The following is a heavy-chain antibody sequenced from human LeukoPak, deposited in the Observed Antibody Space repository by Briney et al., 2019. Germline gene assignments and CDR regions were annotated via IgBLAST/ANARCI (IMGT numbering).Heavy chain of an antibody. V-gene: IGHV4-61*02. CDR3: ARDCSGGSCYNKFDY. Sequence: SETLSLTCTVSGGSISSGSYYWSWIRQPAGKGLEWIGRIYTSGSTNYNPSLKSRVTMSVDTSKNQFSLKLSSVTAADTAVYYCARDCSGGSCYNKFDYWGQGTLVTVSS. D-gene: IGHD2-15*01. CDR1: GGSISSGSYY. CDR2: IYTSGST. J-gene: IGHJ4*02.